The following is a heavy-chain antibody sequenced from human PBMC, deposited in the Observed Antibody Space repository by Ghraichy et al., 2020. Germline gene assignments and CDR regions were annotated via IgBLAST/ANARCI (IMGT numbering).Heavy chain of an antibody. V-gene: IGHV3-49*03. Sequence: GESLNISCTASGFTFGDYAMTWFRQAPGKGLEWVGFIKSKAYGGTTGYAASVKGRFTISRDDSKSIANLQMNSLKTEDTAVYYCTRDDNPIAVRSVFHYWGQGTLVTVSS. D-gene: IGHD6-6*01. CDR3: TRDDNPIAVRSVFHY. CDR2: IKSKAYGGTT. J-gene: IGHJ4*02. CDR1: GFTFGDYA.